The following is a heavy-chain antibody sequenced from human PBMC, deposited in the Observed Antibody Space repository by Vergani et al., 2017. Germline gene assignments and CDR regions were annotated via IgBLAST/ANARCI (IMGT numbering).Heavy chain of an antibody. CDR2: LTGGGGST. Sequence: EVQLLESGGSLKQPGGSVRLSCAASGFTFSTYAMHWVRQAPGKGLEWVSALTGGGGSTYYADSFKGRFIITRDNSRDTLYLQMNSLRPEDTATYYCVENAEGYRNFFNSWGQETLVTVSS. CDR3: VENAEGYRNFFNS. D-gene: IGHD4-11*01. V-gene: IGHV3-23*01. J-gene: IGHJ4*02. CDR1: GFTFSTYA.